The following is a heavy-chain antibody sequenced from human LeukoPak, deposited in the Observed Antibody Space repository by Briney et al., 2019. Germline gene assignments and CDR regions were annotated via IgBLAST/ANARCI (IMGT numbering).Heavy chain of an antibody. Sequence: SVGSLRLSCAVSEFTVSSNYMSWVRQAPGKGLEWVSVIYSGGSTYYADSVKGRFTISRDNSKNTLYLQMNSLRAEDTAVYYCARDRYNWNGCFDYWGQGTLVTVSS. CDR2: IYSGGST. CDR3: ARDRYNWNGCFDY. V-gene: IGHV3-66*02. J-gene: IGHJ4*02. D-gene: IGHD1-20*01. CDR1: EFTVSSNY.